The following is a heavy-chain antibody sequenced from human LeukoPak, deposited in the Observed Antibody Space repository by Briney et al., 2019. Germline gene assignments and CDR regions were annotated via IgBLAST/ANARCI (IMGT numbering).Heavy chain of an antibody. J-gene: IGHJ4*02. CDR1: GGSISSYY. CDR2: IYYSGST. Sequence: SETLSLTCTVSGGSISSYYWSWIRQPPGKGLEWIGSIYYSGSTYYNPSLKSRVTISVDTSKNQFSLKLSSVTAADTAVYYCAREEMATTAVDYWGQGTLVTVSS. V-gene: IGHV4-59*05. CDR3: AREEMATTAVDY. D-gene: IGHD5-24*01.